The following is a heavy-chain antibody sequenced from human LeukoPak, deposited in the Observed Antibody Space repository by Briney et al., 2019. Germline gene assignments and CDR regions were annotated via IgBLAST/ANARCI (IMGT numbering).Heavy chain of an antibody. CDR2: IIPIFGIA. CDR1: GGTFSSYA. V-gene: IGHV1-69*04. J-gene: IGHJ5*02. Sequence: SVKVSCKASGGTFSSYAIIWVRRAPGQGLEWMGRIIPIFGIANYAQKFQGRVTITADKSTSTAYMELSSLRSEDTAVYYCARDLTRVLPAANPDFDPWGQGTRVTVSS. CDR3: ARDLTRVLPAANPDFDP. D-gene: IGHD2-2*01.